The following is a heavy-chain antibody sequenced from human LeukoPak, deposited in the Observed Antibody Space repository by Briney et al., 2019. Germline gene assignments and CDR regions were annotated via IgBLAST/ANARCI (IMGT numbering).Heavy chain of an antibody. J-gene: IGHJ5*02. D-gene: IGHD2-2*01. CDR1: GGSISSYY. V-gene: IGHV4-59*12. CDR2: IYYSGST. Sequence: PSETLSLTCTVSGGSISSYYWSWIRQPPGKGLEWVGYIYYSGSTNYNPSLKSRVTVSVDTSKNQFSLKLSSVTAADTAVYYCARETVVPAARGNWFDPWGQGTLVTVSS. CDR3: ARETVVPAARGNWFDP.